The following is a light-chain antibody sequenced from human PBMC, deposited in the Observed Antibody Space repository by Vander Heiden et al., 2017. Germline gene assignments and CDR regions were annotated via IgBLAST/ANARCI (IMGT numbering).Light chain of an antibody. CDR3: AAWDDSLNGVV. J-gene: IGLJ2*01. Sequence: QSVLTQPPSASGTPGQRVTISCSGSSSNIGRNTVNWYQQLPGTAPKLLIYSNNQRPSGVPDRFSGSKSGTSASLAISGLQSEDEADYCCAAWDDSLNGVVFGGGTKLTAL. CDR2: SNN. CDR1: SSNIGRNT. V-gene: IGLV1-44*01.